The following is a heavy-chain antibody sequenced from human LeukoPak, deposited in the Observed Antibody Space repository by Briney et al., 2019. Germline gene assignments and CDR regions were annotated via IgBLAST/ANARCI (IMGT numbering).Heavy chain of an antibody. V-gene: IGHV1-8*01. CDR1: VYTFTSCD. J-gene: IGHJ4*02. CDR2: MNPNSGNT. CDR3: TRGSSGRRDN. Sequence: ASVNVSFKASVYTFTSCDINWVRQATGQGREWMGWMNPNSGNTGYGQSFQGRITMTRDISIGTAYMELSNLTSEDTAISYCTRGSSGRRDNWGQGNLVTVSA. D-gene: IGHD6-19*01.